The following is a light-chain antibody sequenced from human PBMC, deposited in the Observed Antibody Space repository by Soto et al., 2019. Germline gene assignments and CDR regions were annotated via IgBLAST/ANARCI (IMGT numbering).Light chain of an antibody. CDR3: SSYTSSSTYV. V-gene: IGLV2-14*01. Sequence: QSALTQPASVSGSPGQSITISCTGTSSDVGGYNYVSWYQQHPGKAPKLMIYEVSNWPSGVSNRFSGSKSGNTASLTISGLQAEDEADYYCSSYTSSSTYVFGTGTKV. CDR1: SSDVGGYNY. J-gene: IGLJ1*01. CDR2: EVS.